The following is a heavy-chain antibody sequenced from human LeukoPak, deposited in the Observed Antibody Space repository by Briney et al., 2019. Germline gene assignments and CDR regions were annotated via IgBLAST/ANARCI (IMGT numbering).Heavy chain of an antibody. CDR1: GFTFSSYA. J-gene: IGHJ6*02. V-gene: IGHV3-30*04. CDR2: ISYDGSNK. CDR3: ALEGYYGSGSYYLGPSYYYYYGMDV. Sequence: GRSLRLYCAASGFTFSSYAMHWVRQAPGKGLEWVAVISYDGSNKYYADSVKGRFTISRDNSKNTLYLQMNSLRAEDTAVYYCALEGYYGSGSYYLGPSYYYYYGMDVWGQGTTVTVSS. D-gene: IGHD3-10*01.